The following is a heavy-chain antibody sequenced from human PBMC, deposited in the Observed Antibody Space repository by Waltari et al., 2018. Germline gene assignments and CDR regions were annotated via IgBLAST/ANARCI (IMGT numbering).Heavy chain of an antibody. J-gene: IGHJ4*02. CDR1: GFSVSNNY. Sequence: EVQLVESGGGLVQPGGSLRLSCAVSGFSVSNNYMTWVRQTPGKGLEWVSVIDRGGGTFHADSVKGRFAISRHDSRNTLNLQMDSLRVEDTAIYFCARADFWGGFYFDYWGLGTLVTVSS. CDR3: ARADFWGGFYFDY. V-gene: IGHV3-53*04. D-gene: IGHD3-3*01. CDR2: IDRGGGT.